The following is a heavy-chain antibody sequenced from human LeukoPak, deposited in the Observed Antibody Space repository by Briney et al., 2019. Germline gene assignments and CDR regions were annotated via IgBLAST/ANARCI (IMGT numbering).Heavy chain of an antibody. V-gene: IGHV3-48*02. CDR1: GFAFSRFS. CDR2: ISSGGTTI. D-gene: IGHD3-16*01. Sequence: GGSLRLSCAASGFAFSRFSMGWVRQAPGKGLEWISYISSGGTTIYYADSVKGRFTTSRDNAKNSLYLQMNSLRDEDTAVYFCARTFGSIGPRAFDYWGQGTLVTVSS. CDR3: ARTFGSIGPRAFDY. J-gene: IGHJ4*02.